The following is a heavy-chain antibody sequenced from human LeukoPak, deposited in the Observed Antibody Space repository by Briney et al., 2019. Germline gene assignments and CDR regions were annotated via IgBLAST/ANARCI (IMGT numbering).Heavy chain of an antibody. J-gene: IGHJ6*03. Sequence: GGSLRLSCAASGFTFSSYGMHWVRQAPGKGLEWVAFIRYDGSNKYYADSVNGRFTISRDNSKNTPYMQMNSLRDEDTAVYYCAKAISYYYYMDVWGKGTTVTVSS. V-gene: IGHV3-30*02. CDR1: GFTFSSYG. CDR2: IRYDGSNK. D-gene: IGHD5-12*01. CDR3: AKAISYYYYMDV.